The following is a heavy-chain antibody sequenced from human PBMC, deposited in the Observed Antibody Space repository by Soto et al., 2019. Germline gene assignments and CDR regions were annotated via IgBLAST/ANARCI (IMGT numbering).Heavy chain of an antibody. CDR1: GFTFDSYA. J-gene: IGHJ4*02. CDR3: AKDLVHGNYFDY. CDR2: ISRSGGST. V-gene: IGHV3-23*01. Sequence: WGSLRLSCAASGFTFDSYAISFCRQAPVKGLEWVSTISRSGGSTYYADSVKGRFTISRDNSKNTLYLQMNSLRADDTAVYYCAKDLVHGNYFDYWGQGTQVTVSS. D-gene: IGHD3-10*01.